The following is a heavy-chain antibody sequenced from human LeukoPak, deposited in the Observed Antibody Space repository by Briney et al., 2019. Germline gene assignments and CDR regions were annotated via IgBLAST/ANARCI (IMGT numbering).Heavy chain of an antibody. D-gene: IGHD6-13*01. Sequence: PGGSLRLSCAASEFIFSVYWMNWVRQAPGKGLEWVANIKQDGSEKQYVDSVRGRFTISRDNAKNSLYLQMNSLRVEDTAVYYCARDGFVGAADYWGQGTLVTVSS. CDR3: ARDGFVGAADY. CDR2: IKQDGSEK. CDR1: EFIFSVYW. J-gene: IGHJ4*02. V-gene: IGHV3-7*01.